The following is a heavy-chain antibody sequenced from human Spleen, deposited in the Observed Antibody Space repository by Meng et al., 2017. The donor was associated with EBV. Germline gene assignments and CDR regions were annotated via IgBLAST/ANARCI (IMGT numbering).Heavy chain of an antibody. CDR3: ARTLRERLFDWF. CDR1: GGSFSDYY. CDR2: INHVGST. J-gene: IGHJ4*02. D-gene: IGHD3-9*01. V-gene: IGHV4-34*01. Sequence: QAQLQQGGAGLLQPSETLSLTCAVYGGSFSDYYWSWIRQPPGKGLEWIGEINHVGSTNYNPSLKSRVIMSVDTSKNQFSLRLSSVTAADAAVYYCARTLRERLFDWFWSQGTLVTVSS.